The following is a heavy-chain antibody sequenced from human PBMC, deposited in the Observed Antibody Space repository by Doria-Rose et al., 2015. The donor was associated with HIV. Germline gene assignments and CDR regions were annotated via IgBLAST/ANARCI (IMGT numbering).Heavy chain of an antibody. V-gene: IGHV2-26*01. CDR2: IFSDDER. Sequence: QVTLKESGPVLVKPTETLTLTCTVSGVSLSSPGMDVSWIRQPPGKALEWFANIFSDDERSYKTSLKSRLTISRGTSKSQVVLTMTDMDPVDTATYYCARIKSSRWYHKYYFDFWGQGTLVIVSA. J-gene: IGHJ4*02. CDR3: ARIKSSRWYHKYYFDF. CDR1: GVSLSSPGMD. D-gene: IGHD6-13*01.